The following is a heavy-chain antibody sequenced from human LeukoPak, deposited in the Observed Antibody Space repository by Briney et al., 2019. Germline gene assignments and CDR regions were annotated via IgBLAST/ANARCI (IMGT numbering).Heavy chain of an antibody. V-gene: IGHV3-9*01. D-gene: IGHD3-10*01. CDR1: GNYW. Sequence: GGSLRLSCAASGNYWMHWVRQAPGKGLEWVSGIYWSSSGTGYADSVKGRFTVSRDSAKNSLYLQMNSLRPEDTALYYCVKDMNPGGADVWGQGTTVTVSS. J-gene: IGHJ6*02. CDR2: IYWSSSGT. CDR3: VKDMNPGGADV.